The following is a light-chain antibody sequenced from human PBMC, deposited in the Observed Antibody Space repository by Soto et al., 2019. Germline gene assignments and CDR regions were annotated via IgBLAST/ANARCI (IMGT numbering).Light chain of an antibody. CDR1: SSDVGSYNL. CDR2: EVS. CDR3: CSYAGSSIVV. V-gene: IGLV2-23*02. J-gene: IGLJ2*01. Sequence: QSALTQPASVSGSPGQSITISCTGTSSDVGSYNLVSWYQQHPGKAPKLMIYEVSKRASGVSNRFSGSKSGNTASLTISGLQAEDEADYYCCSYAGSSIVVFGGGTKLTVL.